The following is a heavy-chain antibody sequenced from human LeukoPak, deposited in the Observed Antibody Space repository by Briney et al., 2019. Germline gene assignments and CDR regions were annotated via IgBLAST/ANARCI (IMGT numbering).Heavy chain of an antibody. CDR3: ARRRVTVIVVSTFDS. Sequence: PSHTLSLTCAVYGGSFTNYFWSWVRQSPGKGLEWIGEVADYGSVNYNPSLQSRVTISLDTSKNHFSLKVSSMTAADTAVYYCARRRVTVIVVSTFDSWGQGTLVTVST. J-gene: IGHJ4*02. V-gene: IGHV4-34*01. D-gene: IGHD3-22*01. CDR1: GGSFTNYF. CDR2: VADYGSV.